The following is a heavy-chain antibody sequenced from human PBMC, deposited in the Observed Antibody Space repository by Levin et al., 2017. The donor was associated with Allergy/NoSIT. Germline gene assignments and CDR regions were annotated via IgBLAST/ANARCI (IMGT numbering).Heavy chain of an antibody. CDR3: ARHNQRNTGDYFDT. V-gene: IGHV4-39*01. J-gene: IGHJ5*02. CDR1: GDSITSGNFF. CDR2: IHHSGST. Sequence: SQTLSLTCTVSGDSITSGNFFWGWIRQPPGMGLEWLATIHHSGSTYYNLSLKSRVTMSLDTSKNQFSLKMTSVSAADTAVYFCARHNQRNTGDYFDTWGQGTLVTVSS. D-gene: IGHD7-27*01.